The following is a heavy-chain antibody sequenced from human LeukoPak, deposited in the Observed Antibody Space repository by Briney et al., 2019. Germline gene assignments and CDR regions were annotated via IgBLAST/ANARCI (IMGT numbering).Heavy chain of an antibody. J-gene: IGHJ4*02. V-gene: IGHV3-53*01. CDR2: IYSGGST. Sequence: QPGGSLRLSCAASGFTVSSNYMSWVRQAPGKGLEWVSVIYSGGSTYYADSVKGRFTISRDHGKNSLYLQMNDLRDEDTALYFCVRDLSASWYSLGFWGQGALLTVSS. D-gene: IGHD6-13*01. CDR3: VRDLSASWYSLGF. CDR1: GFTVSSNY.